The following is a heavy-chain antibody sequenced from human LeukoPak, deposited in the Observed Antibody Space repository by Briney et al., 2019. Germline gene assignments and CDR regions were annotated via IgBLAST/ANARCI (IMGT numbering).Heavy chain of an antibody. Sequence: PGGSLRLSCAASGFTFRSYGMHWVRQAPGKGLEWVAVISYDGSNKYYADSVKGRFTISRDNSKNTLYLQMNSLRAEDTAVYYCAKSGGVTTTLGYWGQGTLVTVSS. J-gene: IGHJ4*02. CDR1: GFTFRSYG. CDR2: ISYDGSNK. D-gene: IGHD4-17*01. V-gene: IGHV3-30*18. CDR3: AKSGGVTTTLGY.